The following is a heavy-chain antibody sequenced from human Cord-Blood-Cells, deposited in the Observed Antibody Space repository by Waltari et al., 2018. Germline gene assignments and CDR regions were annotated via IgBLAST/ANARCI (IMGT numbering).Heavy chain of an antibody. CDR2: IIAIFGTA. CDR3: ARGGGWADSLYYFDY. D-gene: IGHD2-21*01. V-gene: IGHV1-69*01. CDR1: GGTFSSYA. Sequence: QVQLVQSGAEVKKPRSSVKVSCKASGGTFSSYAISWFRHAPGQGLEWMGGIIAIFGTANYAQNFQGRVTITADESTSTAYMELSSLRSEDTAVYYCARGGGWADSLYYFDYWGQGTLVTVSS. J-gene: IGHJ4*02.